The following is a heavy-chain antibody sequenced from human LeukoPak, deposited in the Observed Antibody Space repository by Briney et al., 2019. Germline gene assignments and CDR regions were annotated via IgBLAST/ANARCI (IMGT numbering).Heavy chain of an antibody. Sequence: GGSLRLSCAASGFTFSSYAMSWVRQAPGKGLVWVSRINSDGSSISYADSVKGRFTISRDNAKNTLYLQMNSLRAEDTAVYYCVSSEWYAAFDIWGQGTIVTVSS. V-gene: IGHV3-74*01. D-gene: IGHD6-19*01. CDR3: VSSEWYAAFDI. CDR2: INSDGSSI. J-gene: IGHJ3*02. CDR1: GFTFSSYA.